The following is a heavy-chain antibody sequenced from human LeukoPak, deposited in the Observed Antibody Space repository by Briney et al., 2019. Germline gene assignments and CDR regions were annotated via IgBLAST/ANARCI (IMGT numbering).Heavy chain of an antibody. V-gene: IGHV4-59*08. CDR2: IYFGGTT. CDR1: GGSISGYY. Sequence: PSETLSLTCTVSGGSISGYYWSWIRQPPGKGLEWIGDIYFGGTTNYKTSLKSRVTISLHTSTNQFSLNLTSVTAADTAEYFCARRTAKWNHRSPEFDPWGHGTLVIVSS. D-gene: IGHD1-14*01. CDR3: ARRTAKWNHRSPEFDP. J-gene: IGHJ5*02.